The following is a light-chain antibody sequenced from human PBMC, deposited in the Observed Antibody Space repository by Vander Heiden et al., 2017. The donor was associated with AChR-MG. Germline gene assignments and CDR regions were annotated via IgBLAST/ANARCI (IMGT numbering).Light chain of an antibody. V-gene: IGKV3-20*01. CDR3: QQYGSSPPST. CDR1: QGVGSSY. Sequence: DIVLTQSTGTLSLSPGEMATLSCRAGQGVGSSYLSWCQQKPGQAPRLLIYGASSRATGIPDRFSGSGSGTDFTLTISRLEPEDFAVYYCQQYGSSPPSTFGQWTRLEIK. J-gene: IGKJ5*01. CDR2: GAS.